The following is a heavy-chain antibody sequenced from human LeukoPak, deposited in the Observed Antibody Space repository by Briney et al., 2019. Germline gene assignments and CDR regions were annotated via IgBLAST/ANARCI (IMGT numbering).Heavy chain of an antibody. D-gene: IGHD2-15*01. CDR3: ARVLRYCSGGNCYSGGLGYMDV. CDR1: GFTFSDYN. Sequence: GGSLRLSCAASGFTFSDYNMRWIRQAPGKGLEWVSSISRSGSTKSYADSVKGRFTFSRDNAKNSLFLQMNSLRAEDTAVYYCARVLRYCSGGNCYSGGLGYMDVWGKGTTVTISS. J-gene: IGHJ6*03. V-gene: IGHV3-11*01. CDR2: ISRSGSTK.